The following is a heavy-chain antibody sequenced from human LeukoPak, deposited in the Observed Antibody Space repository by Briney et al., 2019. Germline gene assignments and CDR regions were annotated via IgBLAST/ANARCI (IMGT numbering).Heavy chain of an antibody. J-gene: IGHJ4*02. CDR3: ARGNYDILTGYYPHFDY. D-gene: IGHD3-9*01. CDR2: IYYSGST. Sequence: SETLSLTCTVSGGGIAGYYWSWLRQPPGKGLEWIGSIYYSGSTYYNPSLKSRVTISVDTSKNQFSLKLSSVTAADTAVYYCARGNYDILTGYYPHFDYWGQGTLVTVSS. CDR1: GGGIAGYY. V-gene: IGHV4-59*12.